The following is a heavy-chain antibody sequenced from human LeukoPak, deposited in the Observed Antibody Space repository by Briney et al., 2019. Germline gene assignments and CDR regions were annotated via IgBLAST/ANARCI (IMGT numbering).Heavy chain of an antibody. CDR2: MNLKSGYT. CDR3: ARVAGSIDY. V-gene: IGHV1-8*02. CDR1: GYSFTTYD. Sequence: ASVKVSCKTSGYSFTTYDINWVRQATGQGLEWMGWMNLKSGYTGYAQKFQGRVTITRDTSTSTVYMELSSLRSEDTAVYYCARVAGSIDYWGQGTLVTVSS. D-gene: IGHD1-26*01. J-gene: IGHJ4*02.